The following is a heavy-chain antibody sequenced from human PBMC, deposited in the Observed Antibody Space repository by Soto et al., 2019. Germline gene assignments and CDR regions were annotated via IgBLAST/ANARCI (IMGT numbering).Heavy chain of an antibody. Sequence: SETLSLTCTVSGGSVSSGSYYWSWIRQPPGKGLEWIGYIYYSGSTNYNPSLKSRVTISVDTSKNQFSLKLSSVTAADTAVYYCARVSADTAMVNNCGGDCYRDYWGQGTLVTVSS. CDR3: ARVSADTAMVNNCGGDCYRDY. CDR2: IYYSGST. CDR1: GGSVSSGSYY. J-gene: IGHJ4*02. V-gene: IGHV4-61*01. D-gene: IGHD2-21*02.